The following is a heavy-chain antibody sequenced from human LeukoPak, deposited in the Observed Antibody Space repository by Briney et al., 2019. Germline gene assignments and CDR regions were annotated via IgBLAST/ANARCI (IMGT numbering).Heavy chain of an antibody. V-gene: IGHV3-48*04. Sequence: GGSLRLSCAASGFTFRTFSMNWVRQAPGKGLEWVSYISSLGSTIYCADSVRGRFTISRDNAKNSLYLQMNSLRAEDTAIYYCTRVGYIDEGIDYWGQGTLVTVSS. CDR1: GFTFRTFS. J-gene: IGHJ4*02. D-gene: IGHD5-24*01. CDR2: ISSLGSTI. CDR3: TRVGYIDEGIDY.